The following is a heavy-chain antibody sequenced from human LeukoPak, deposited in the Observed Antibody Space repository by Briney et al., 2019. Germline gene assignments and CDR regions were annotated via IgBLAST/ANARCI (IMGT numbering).Heavy chain of an antibody. D-gene: IGHD5-12*01. V-gene: IGHV4-39*01. CDR2: IYDSGDT. Sequence: SETLSLTSTVSGGSISSSTYYWDWIRQPPGQGLEWIGNIYDSGDTYYTPSLKSRVTMFVDTSKNQFSLKLSSVTAADTAVYYCARHGRPGYGGYENAFDIWGQGTMVTVSS. CDR1: GGSISSSTYY. J-gene: IGHJ3*02. CDR3: ARHGRPGYGGYENAFDI.